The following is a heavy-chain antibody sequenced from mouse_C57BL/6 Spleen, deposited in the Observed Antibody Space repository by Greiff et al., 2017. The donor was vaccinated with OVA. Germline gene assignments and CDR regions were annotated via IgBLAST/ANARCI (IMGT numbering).Heavy chain of an antibody. CDR1: GYTFTDYY. D-gene: IGHD3-2*02. CDR2: INPNNGGT. J-gene: IGHJ2*01. V-gene: IGHV1-26*01. Sequence: EVQLQQSGPELVKPGASVKISCKASGYTFTDYYMNWVKQSHGKSLEWIGDINPNNGGTSYNQKFKGKATLTVDKSSSTAYMELRSLTSEDSAVYYCARGAQATEGDYWGQGTTLTVSS. CDR3: ARGAQATEGDY.